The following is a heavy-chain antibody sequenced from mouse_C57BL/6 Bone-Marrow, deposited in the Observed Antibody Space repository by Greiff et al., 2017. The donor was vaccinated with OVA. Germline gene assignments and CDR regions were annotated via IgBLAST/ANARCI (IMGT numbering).Heavy chain of an antibody. CDR2: INPYNGDT. CDR3: ARERRGIYYYGSSPAWFAY. V-gene: IGHV1-20*01. CDR1: GYSFTGYF. J-gene: IGHJ3*01. Sequence: EVKLQESGPELVKPGDSVKISCKASGYSFTGYFMNWVMQSHGKSLEWIGRINPYNGDTFYNQKFKGKATLTVDKSSSTAHMELRSLTSEDSAVYYGARERRGIYYYGSSPAWFAYWGQGTLVTVSA. D-gene: IGHD1-1*01.